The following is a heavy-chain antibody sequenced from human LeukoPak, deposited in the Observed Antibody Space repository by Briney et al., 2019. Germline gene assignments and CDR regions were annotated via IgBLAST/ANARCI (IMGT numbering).Heavy chain of an antibody. Sequence: SVKVSCKASGGTFSSYAISWVRQAPGQGLEWMGGIIPIFGTASYAQKFQGRVTITADKSTSTAYMELSSLRSEDTAVYYCARDNNQLVRTFDYWGQGTLVTVSS. CDR3: ARDNNQLVRTFDY. D-gene: IGHD6-13*01. J-gene: IGHJ4*02. CDR2: IIPIFGTA. CDR1: GGTFSSYA. V-gene: IGHV1-69*06.